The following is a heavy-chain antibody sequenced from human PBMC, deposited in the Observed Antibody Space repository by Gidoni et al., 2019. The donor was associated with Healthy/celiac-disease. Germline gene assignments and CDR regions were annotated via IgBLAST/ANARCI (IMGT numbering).Heavy chain of an antibody. V-gene: IGHV3-23*01. CDR1: GFSFSSHA. CDR2: IGGSGGRT. D-gene: IGHD3-10*01. J-gene: IGHJ6*02. Sequence: EVRLLESGGGLVQPGGSRRVSCAASGFSFSSHAMRWVRQAPGKGLEWVAGIGGSGGRTNYGDSGKGRFTISRDSSKNTLYLKMNSLRAEDTGVYYCAKDGAMFQGVGPPRRDIYYYYGMDVWGQGTTVTVSS. CDR3: AKDGAMFQGVGPPRRDIYYYYGMDV.